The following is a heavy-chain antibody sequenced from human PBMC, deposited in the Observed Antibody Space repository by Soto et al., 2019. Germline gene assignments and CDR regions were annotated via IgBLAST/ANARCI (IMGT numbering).Heavy chain of an antibody. J-gene: IGHJ5*02. CDR2: ITPNSGVT. CDR3: ATRAVTGAFDR. Sequence: ASVKVSCKASGYTFTDYYLHWVRLAPGQGLEWMGWITPNSGVTKYAQKFQGRVTMTRDTSISTAFMDLRRLRSDATAVDYCATRAVTGAFDRWGQGTLVTVSS. D-gene: IGHD2-21*02. CDR1: GYTFTDYY. V-gene: IGHV1-2*02.